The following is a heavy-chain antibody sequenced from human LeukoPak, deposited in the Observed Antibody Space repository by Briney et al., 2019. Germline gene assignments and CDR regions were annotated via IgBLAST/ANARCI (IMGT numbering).Heavy chain of an antibody. CDR3: ARGRQQLVLYYYYYMDV. CDR2: INHSGST. J-gene: IGHJ6*03. CDR1: GGSFRGYY. Sequence: PSETLSLTCAVYGGSFRGYYWSWIRQPPGKGLEWIGEINHSGSTNYNPSLKSRVTISVDTSKNQFSLKLSSVTAADTAVYYCARGRQQLVLYYYYYMDVWGKGTTVTVSS. V-gene: IGHV4-34*01. D-gene: IGHD6-13*01.